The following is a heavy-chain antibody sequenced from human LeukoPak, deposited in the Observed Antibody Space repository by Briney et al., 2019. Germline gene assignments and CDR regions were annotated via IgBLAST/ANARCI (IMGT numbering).Heavy chain of an antibody. CDR1: GFTFDDYA. V-gene: IGHV3-9*01. J-gene: IGHJ5*02. Sequence: GGSLRLSCAASGFTFDDYAMHWVRQAPGKGLEWVSGISWNSGSIGYADSVKGRFTISRDNAKNSLYLQMNSLRAEDTAVYYCAKDPSRFGELLWFDPWGQGTLVTVSS. CDR3: AKDPSRFGELLWFDP. D-gene: IGHD3-10*01. CDR2: ISWNSGSI.